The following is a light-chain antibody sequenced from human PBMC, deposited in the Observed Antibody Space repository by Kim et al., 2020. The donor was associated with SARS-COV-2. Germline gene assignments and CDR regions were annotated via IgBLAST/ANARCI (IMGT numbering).Light chain of an antibody. CDR2: GAS. V-gene: IGKV3-15*01. J-gene: IGKJ1*01. CDR1: QSVSSN. Sequence: SVSPGERATLSCRASQSVSSNLAWYQQKPGQAPRLLIYGASTRATGIPARFSGSGSGTEFTLTISSLQSEDFAVYYCQQYNIWWTFGQGTKVDIK. CDR3: QQYNIWWT.